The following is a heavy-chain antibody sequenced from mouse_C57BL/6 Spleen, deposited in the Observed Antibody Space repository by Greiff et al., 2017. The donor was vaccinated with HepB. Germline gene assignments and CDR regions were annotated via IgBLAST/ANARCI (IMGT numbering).Heavy chain of an antibody. V-gene: IGHV5-15*01. Sequence: EVKLVESGGGLVQPGGSLKLSCAASGFTFSDYGMAWVRQAPRKGPEWVAFISNLAYSIYYADTVTGRFTISRENAKNTLYLEMSSLRSEDTAMYYCARHYYGSSHWYFYVWGTGTTVTVSS. D-gene: IGHD1-1*01. J-gene: IGHJ1*03. CDR3: ARHYYGSSHWYFYV. CDR2: ISNLAYSI. CDR1: GFTFSDYG.